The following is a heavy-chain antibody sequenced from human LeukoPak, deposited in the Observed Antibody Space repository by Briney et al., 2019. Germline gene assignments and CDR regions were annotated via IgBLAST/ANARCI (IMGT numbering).Heavy chain of an antibody. J-gene: IGHJ6*02. V-gene: IGHV4-34*01. Sequence: SETLSLTCAVYGGSFSGYYWSWLRQPPGKGLEWIGEINHSGSTNYNPSLKSRVTISVDTSKNQFSLKLSSVTAADTAVYYCASRLYDFWSPVHYYGMDVWGQGTTVTVSS. CDR2: INHSGST. D-gene: IGHD3-3*01. CDR3: ASRLYDFWSPVHYYGMDV. CDR1: GGSFSGYY.